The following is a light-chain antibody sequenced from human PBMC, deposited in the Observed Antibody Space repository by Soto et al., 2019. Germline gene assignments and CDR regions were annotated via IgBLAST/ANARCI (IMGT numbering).Light chain of an antibody. CDR3: QQYNTWRSIT. Sequence: EIVMTQSPATLSVSPGERATLSCRASQSISARLGWYQQRPGQAPRLLIYGGSNRATGVPARFSGSGSGTEFTLTISSLQSEDFAVYYCQQYNTWRSITFGQGTRPEIK. V-gene: IGKV3-15*01. J-gene: IGKJ5*01. CDR1: QSISAR. CDR2: GGS.